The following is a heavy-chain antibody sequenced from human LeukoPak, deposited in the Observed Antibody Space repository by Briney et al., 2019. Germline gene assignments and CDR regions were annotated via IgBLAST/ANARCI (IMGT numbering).Heavy chain of an antibody. CDR3: ARDNGFYFVAGTFDY. V-gene: IGHV3-30*04. Sequence: GGSLRLSSAASGLTFSSYAMHWVRQAPGKGLEWVAVISYDGSNKYYADSVKGRFTISRDNSKNTLYLQMNSLRAEDTAVYYCARDNGFYFVAGTFDYWGQGTLVTVSS. CDR2: ISYDGSNK. CDR1: GLTFSSYA. J-gene: IGHJ4*02. D-gene: IGHD6-19*01.